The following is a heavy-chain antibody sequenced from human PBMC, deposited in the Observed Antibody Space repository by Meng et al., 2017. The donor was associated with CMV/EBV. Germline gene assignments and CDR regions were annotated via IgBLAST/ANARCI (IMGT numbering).Heavy chain of an antibody. CDR2: IYTSGST. CDR3: ARVLRWNGVIDY. D-gene: IGHD4-23*01. J-gene: IGHJ4*02. V-gene: IGHV4-4*07. CDR1: GGSISSYY. Sequence: QGQLQGAGPGLVKPSGTPSLTCTVSGGSISSYYWSWIRQPGGKGLEWIGRIYTSGSTNYNPSLKSRVTMSVDTSKNQFSLKLSSVTAADTAVYYCARVLRWNGVIDYWGQGTLVTVSS.